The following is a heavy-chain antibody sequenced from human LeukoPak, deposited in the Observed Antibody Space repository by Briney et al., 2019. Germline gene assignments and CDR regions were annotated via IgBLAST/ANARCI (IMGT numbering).Heavy chain of an antibody. V-gene: IGHV3-33*01. CDR2: IWYDGSNK. D-gene: IGHD3-22*01. J-gene: IGHJ4*02. Sequence: GGSLRLSCAASGFTFGDYGMHWVRQAPGKGLEWVAIIWYDGSNKYYADSVEGRFTISRDNSKSTLFLQMNSLQAEDTAVYYCARDFRPHYYDSSGHFTGFWGQGTLVTVSS. CDR1: GFTFGDYG. CDR3: ARDFRPHYYDSSGHFTGF.